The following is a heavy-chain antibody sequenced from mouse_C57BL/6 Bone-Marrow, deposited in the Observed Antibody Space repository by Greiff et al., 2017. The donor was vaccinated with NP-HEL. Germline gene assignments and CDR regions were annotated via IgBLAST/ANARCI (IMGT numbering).Heavy chain of an antibody. J-gene: IGHJ1*03. CDR3: ARKGNYGSSYDYWYFDV. D-gene: IGHD1-1*01. CDR1: GFNIKNTY. Sequence: VQLQQSVAELVRPGASVKLSCTASGFNIKNTYMHWVKQRPEQGLEWIGRIDPANGNTKYAPKFPGKATITADTSSNTAYLQLSSLTSEDTAIYYCARKGNYGSSYDYWYFDVWGTGTTVTVSS. CDR2: IDPANGNT. V-gene: IGHV14-3*01.